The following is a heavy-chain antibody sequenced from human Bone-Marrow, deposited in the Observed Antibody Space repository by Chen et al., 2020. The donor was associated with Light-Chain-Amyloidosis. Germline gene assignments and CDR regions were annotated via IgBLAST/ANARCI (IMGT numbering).Heavy chain of an antibody. V-gene: IGHV3-23*04. CDR3: AKDISYDDILPGYPADAFDI. Sequence: EVQLVESGGGLLQRGGSLRLPCAASGCAFSSYAMSWVRQAPGKGLAWVATLSGSGGSRYYGASVKGRLTISRDNSKNALFLQMNSLRAEDTAVYYCAKDISYDDILPGYPADAFDIWGQGTMVTVSS. J-gene: IGHJ3*02. D-gene: IGHD3-9*01. CDR1: GCAFSSYA. CDR2: LSGSGGSR.